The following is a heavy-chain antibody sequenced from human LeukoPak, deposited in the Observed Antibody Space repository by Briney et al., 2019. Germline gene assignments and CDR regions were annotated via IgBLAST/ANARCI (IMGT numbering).Heavy chain of an antibody. CDR2: INSDGSRT. V-gene: IGHV3-74*01. D-gene: IGHD3-10*01. Sequence: GGSLRPSCAASGFTFSSYWMHWVRQAPGKGLVWVSRINSDGSRTNYADSVKGRFTISRDNAKNSLYLQMNSLRAEDTAVYYCARQPGSHGVFWFDPWGQGTLVTVSS. CDR1: GFTFSSYW. J-gene: IGHJ5*02. CDR3: ARQPGSHGVFWFDP.